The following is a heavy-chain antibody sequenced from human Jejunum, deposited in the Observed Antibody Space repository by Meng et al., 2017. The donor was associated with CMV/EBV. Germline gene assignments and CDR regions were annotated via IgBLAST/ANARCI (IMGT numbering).Heavy chain of an antibody. CDR2: TYNGNI. Sequence: ASGYNFNSYGFSWVRQAPGQGLEWMGWTYNGNIKLAQKFQGRLTLTTDTPTSTAYMELSSLRSDDTAVYYCARDLCSGGTCYTGFDYWGQGTLVTVSS. D-gene: IGHD2-15*01. CDR1: GYNFNSYG. CDR3: ARDLCSGGTCYTGFDY. V-gene: IGHV1-18*01. J-gene: IGHJ4*02.